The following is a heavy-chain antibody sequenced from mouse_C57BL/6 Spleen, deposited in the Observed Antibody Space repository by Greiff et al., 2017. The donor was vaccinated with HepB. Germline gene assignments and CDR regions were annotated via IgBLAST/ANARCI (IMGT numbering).Heavy chain of an antibody. V-gene: IGHV1-64*01. J-gene: IGHJ2*01. CDR1: GYTFTSYW. Sequence: VQLQQPGAELVKPGASVKLSCKASGYTFTSYWMHWVKQRPGQGLEWIGMIHPNSGSTNYNEKFKSKATLTVDKSSSTAYMQLSSLTSEDSAVYYCAREGPHCGSSLDYWGQGTTLTVSS. CDR2: IHPNSGST. CDR3: AREGPHCGSSLDY. D-gene: IGHD1-1*01.